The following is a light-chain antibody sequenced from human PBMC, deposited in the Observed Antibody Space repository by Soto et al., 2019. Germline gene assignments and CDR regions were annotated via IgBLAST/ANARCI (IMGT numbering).Light chain of an antibody. Sequence: DIQLTQSPSSLSASVGDRVTITCRASQSISSYLNWYQQKPGKAPKLLIYAASSLQSGLPSRFSGSGSGTEFTLTISSLQPDDFATYYCQQYNSYSEAFGQGTKVDIK. CDR3: QQYNSYSEA. J-gene: IGKJ1*01. CDR1: QSISSY. V-gene: IGKV1-39*01. CDR2: AAS.